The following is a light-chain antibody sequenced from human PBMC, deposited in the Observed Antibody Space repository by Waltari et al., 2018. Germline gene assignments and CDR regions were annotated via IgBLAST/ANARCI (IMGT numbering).Light chain of an antibody. V-gene: IGKV4-1*01. J-gene: IGKJ1*01. CDR3: QQYYSTPWT. Sequence: SFLYRSNKKNYLLWYQQKPGQPPKLLIYWAATRESGVPDRFSGSGSGTDFTLTINSLQAEDVAVYYCQQYYSTPWTFGQGTKVEIK. CDR2: WAA. CDR1: SFLYRSNKKNY.